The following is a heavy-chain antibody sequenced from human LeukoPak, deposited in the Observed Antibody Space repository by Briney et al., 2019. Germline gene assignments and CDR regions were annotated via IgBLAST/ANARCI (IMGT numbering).Heavy chain of an antibody. Sequence: ASVKVSCKASGYTFISYDINWVRQATGQGLEWMGWMNPNSGITGYAQKFQGRVSMTRNTSISTAYMELNSLRSEDTAVYYCARGLYYYDSNGRTPYDYWGQGTLVTVSS. CDR3: ARGLYYYDSNGRTPYDY. D-gene: IGHD3-22*01. J-gene: IGHJ4*02. V-gene: IGHV1-8*01. CDR1: GYTFISYD. CDR2: MNPNSGIT.